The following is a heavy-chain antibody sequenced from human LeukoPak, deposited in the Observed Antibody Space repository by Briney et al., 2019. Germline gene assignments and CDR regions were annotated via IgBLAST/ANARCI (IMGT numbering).Heavy chain of an antibody. V-gene: IGHV1-18*01. Sequence: ASVKVSCKASGYTFTSYGISWVRQAPGQGLEWMGWISAYDGNTNYAQKLQGRVTMTTDTSTSTAYMELRSLRSDDTAVYYCARVVTMVRGVPLNWFDPWGQGTLVTVSS. CDR2: ISAYDGNT. D-gene: IGHD3-10*01. J-gene: IGHJ5*02. CDR1: GYTFTSYG. CDR3: ARVVTMVRGVPLNWFDP.